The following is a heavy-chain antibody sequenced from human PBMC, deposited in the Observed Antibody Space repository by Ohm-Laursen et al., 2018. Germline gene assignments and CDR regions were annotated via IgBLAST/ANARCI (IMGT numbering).Heavy chain of an antibody. Sequence: SDTLSLTCTVSGASISNYYWSWIRQPPGKGLEWIGYIYYSGSSNYNPSLKSRVTISVDTSKNQFSLKLSSVTAADTAVYYCARGLWWFDPWGQGTLVTVSS. V-gene: IGHV4-59*07. CDR1: GASISNYY. CDR3: ARGLWWFDP. J-gene: IGHJ5*02. CDR2: IYYSGSS.